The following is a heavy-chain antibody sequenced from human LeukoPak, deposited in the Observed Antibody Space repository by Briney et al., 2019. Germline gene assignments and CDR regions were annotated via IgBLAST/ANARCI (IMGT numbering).Heavy chain of an antibody. CDR2: IIPIFGTA. J-gene: IGHJ5*02. Sequence: SVKVSCKASGGTFSNYAISWVRQAPGQGLEWMGGIIPIFGTANYAQKFQGRVTITADESTSTAYMELSSLRSEDTAVYYCAREAGAYSSSGPFDPWGQGTLVTVSS. D-gene: IGHD6-13*01. CDR1: GGTFSNYA. CDR3: AREAGAYSSSGPFDP. V-gene: IGHV1-69*13.